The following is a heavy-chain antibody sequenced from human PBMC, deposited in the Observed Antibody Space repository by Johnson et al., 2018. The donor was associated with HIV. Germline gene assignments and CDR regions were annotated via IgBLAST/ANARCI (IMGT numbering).Heavy chain of an antibody. CDR1: GFTFSDYY. Sequence: QVQLVESGGGLVKPGGSLRLSCAASGFTFSDYYMSWIRQAPGKGLEWVSYISSSGSTIYYADSVKGRFTISRDNSKNTLYLQMNSLRAGDTAVYYLAKDLSIFGVAPNDAFDIWGQGTMVTVSS. CDR3: AKDLSIFGVAPNDAFDI. V-gene: IGHV3-11*04. D-gene: IGHD3-3*01. CDR2: ISSSGSTI. J-gene: IGHJ3*02.